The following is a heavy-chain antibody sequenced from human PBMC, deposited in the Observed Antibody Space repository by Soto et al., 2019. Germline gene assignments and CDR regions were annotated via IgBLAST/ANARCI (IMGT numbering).Heavy chain of an antibody. CDR2: VYYSGST. D-gene: IGHD3-10*01. CDR3: VRQGFGRLHGLADV. Sequence: PSETLSLTCTVSGDSISSSSYHWGWIRQPPGKGLEWIGSVYYSGSTYYNPSLKSRVTISVDASTNQFSLNLSSVTAADTAVYYCVRQGFGRLHGLADVWGQGTTVTVSS. CDR1: GDSISSSSYH. V-gene: IGHV4-39*01. J-gene: IGHJ6*02.